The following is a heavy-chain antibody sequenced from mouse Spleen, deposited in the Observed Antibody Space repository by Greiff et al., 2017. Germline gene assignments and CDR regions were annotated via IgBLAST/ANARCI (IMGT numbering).Heavy chain of an antibody. CDR1: GYTFTSYG. CDR3: ARGNWDAY. D-gene: IGHD4-1*01. CDR2: IYPRSGNT. Sequence: VQLQQSGAELARPGASVKLSCKASGYTFTSYGISWVKQRTGQGLEWIGEIYPRSGNTYYNEKFKGKATLTADKSSSTAYMELRSLTSEDSAVYFCARGNWDAYWGQGTLVTVSA. J-gene: IGHJ3*01. V-gene: IGHV1-81*01.